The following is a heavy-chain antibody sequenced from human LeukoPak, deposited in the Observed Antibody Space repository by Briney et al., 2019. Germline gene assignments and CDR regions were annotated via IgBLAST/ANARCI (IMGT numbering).Heavy chain of an antibody. CDR2: IYYSGST. J-gene: IGHJ4*02. CDR1: GGSISSDTYY. CDR3: ARSVAISSGYYDFDY. D-gene: IGHD3-22*01. Sequence: PSQTLSLTCTVSGGSISSDTYYWSWIRQHPGKGLEWSGYIYYSGSTYYNPSLKSRVSISVDTSKKQFSLRLSSVTAADTAVYYCARSVAISSGYYDFDYWGQGTLVTVSS. V-gene: IGHV4-31*03.